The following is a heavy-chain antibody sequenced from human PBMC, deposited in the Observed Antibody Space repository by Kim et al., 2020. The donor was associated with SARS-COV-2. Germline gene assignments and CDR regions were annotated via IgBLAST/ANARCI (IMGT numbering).Heavy chain of an antibody. J-gene: IGHJ4*02. CDR1: GFTFSSYA. CDR2: ISGSGGST. V-gene: IGHV3-23*01. D-gene: IGHD3-22*01. Sequence: GGSLRLSCAASGFTFSSYAMSWVRQAPGKGLEWVSAISGSGGSTYYADSVKGRFTISRDNSKNTLYLQMNSLRAEDTAVYYCAKGYYYDSSGYYSDYWGQGTLVTVSS. CDR3: AKGYYYDSSGYYSDY.